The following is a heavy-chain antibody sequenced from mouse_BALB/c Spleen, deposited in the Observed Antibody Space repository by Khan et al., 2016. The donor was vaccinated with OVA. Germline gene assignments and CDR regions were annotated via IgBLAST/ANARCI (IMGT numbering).Heavy chain of an antibody. CDR1: GYTFTSYT. J-gene: IGHJ3*01. V-gene: IGHV1-4*01. D-gene: IGHD2-14*01. CDR3: SRERAYYRNAGRFAY. CDR2: IHPSSGYT. Sequence: QVQLQQSGAELARPGASVKMSCKASGYTFTSYTMHWVKQRPGQGLEWIGYIHPSSGYTNYNQKFKDNATLIADKSSSTAYMQQISLTSEDSAVYYCSRERAYYRNAGRFAYWGQGTLVTVSA.